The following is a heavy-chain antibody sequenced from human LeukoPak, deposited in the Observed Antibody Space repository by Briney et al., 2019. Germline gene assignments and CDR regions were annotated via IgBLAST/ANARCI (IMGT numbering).Heavy chain of an antibody. Sequence: SQTMSLTCTVSGGSISSSSYYWGWLRQPPGKGLEWFGSIYYSGSTYYNPSLKSRVTISVDTSKNQFSLKLSSVTAADTAVYYCARRPTAMVLYYYYGMDVWGQGTTVTVSS. D-gene: IGHD5-18*01. CDR1: GGSISSSSYY. CDR3: ARRPTAMVLYYYYGMDV. J-gene: IGHJ6*02. V-gene: IGHV4-39*01. CDR2: IYYSGST.